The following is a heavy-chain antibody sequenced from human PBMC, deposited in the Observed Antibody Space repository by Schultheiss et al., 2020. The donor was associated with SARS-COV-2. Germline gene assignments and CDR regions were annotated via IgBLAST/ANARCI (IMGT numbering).Heavy chain of an antibody. Sequence: SETLSLTCTVSGGSISSYYWSWIRQPPGKGLEWIGRIYTSGSTNYNPSLKSRVTISVDTSKNQFSLKLSSVTAADTAVYYCARGDGYTEPPSLDYWGQGTLVTVSS. D-gene: IGHD6-13*01. V-gene: IGHV4-4*07. CDR1: GGSISSYY. CDR2: IYTSGST. CDR3: ARGDGYTEPPSLDY. J-gene: IGHJ4*02.